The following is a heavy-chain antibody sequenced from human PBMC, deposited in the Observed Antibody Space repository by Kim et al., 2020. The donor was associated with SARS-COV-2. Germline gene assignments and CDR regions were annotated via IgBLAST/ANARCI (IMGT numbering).Heavy chain of an antibody. CDR3: ARGRAGVVPSPILYIGPHYDYFVMDV. CDR1: GGSFSGYH. CDR2: INHSGSI. J-gene: IGHJ6*02. V-gene: IGHV4-34*01. D-gene: IGHD2-2*02. Sequence: SETLSLTCAVSGGSFSGYHWTWIRQPPGKGLEWIGEINHSGSIKYNPSFKSRVITSMDTSKNQFPLKVTSVTAADTGYFFCARGRAGVVPSPILYIGPHYDYFVMDVWGHGTTVTVSS.